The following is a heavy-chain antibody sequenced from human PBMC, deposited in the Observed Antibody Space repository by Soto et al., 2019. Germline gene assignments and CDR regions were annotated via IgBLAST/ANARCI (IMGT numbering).Heavy chain of an antibody. CDR1: GVSISNSSYY. J-gene: IGHJ4*02. Sequence: SETLSLTCTVSGVSISNSSYYWGWIRRPPGKGLEWIGTIYYSGTTKYNPSLKSRVTISVDKSKNQFSLKMYSVTAADTAVYYCARDQGYCSGGSCYVFDSWGQGTLVTVSS. CDR3: ARDQGYCSGGSCYVFDS. CDR2: IYYSGTT. V-gene: IGHV4-39*07. D-gene: IGHD2-15*01.